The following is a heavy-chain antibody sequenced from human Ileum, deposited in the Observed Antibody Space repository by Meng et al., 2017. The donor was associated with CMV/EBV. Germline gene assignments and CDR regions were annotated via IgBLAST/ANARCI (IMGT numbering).Heavy chain of an antibody. Sequence: SCCTFGSYAMSGVRQAPGKGMEWVSAISGSGGSTYYADSVKGRFTISRDNSKNTLYLQMNSLRAEDTAVYYCAKVRVPAAYWYFDLWGRGTLVTVSS. CDR1: CCTFGSYA. CDR3: AKVRVPAAYWYFDL. CDR2: ISGSGGST. D-gene: IGHD2-2*01. J-gene: IGHJ2*01. V-gene: IGHV3-23*01.